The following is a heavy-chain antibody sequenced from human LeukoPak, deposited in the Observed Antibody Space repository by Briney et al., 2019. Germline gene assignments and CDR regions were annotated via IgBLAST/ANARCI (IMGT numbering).Heavy chain of an antibody. D-gene: IGHD4-17*01. CDR2: IRYDRYNK. CDR3: ATPTTVTPLSPLVY. V-gene: IGHV3-30*02. CDR1: VFTLSSYG. J-gene: IGHJ4*02. Sequence: GGSLRLSCAASVFTLSSYGMHWVRQAPGKGLEGGAFIRYDRYNKFYADSVKGRFTIPRDNYKNTLYLQMNSLRAEDTAVYYCATPTTVTPLSPLVYWGQGTLVTVSS.